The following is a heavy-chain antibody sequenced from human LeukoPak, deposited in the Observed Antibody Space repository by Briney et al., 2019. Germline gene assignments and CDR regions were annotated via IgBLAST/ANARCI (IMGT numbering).Heavy chain of an antibody. CDR3: ARGDSYGYPNYYYGMDV. V-gene: IGHV4-34*01. Sequence: SETLSLTCAVYGGSFSGYYWSWIRQPPGKGLEWIGEINHSGSTNYNPSLKGRVTISVDTSKNQFSLKLSSVTAADTAVYYCARGDSYGYPNYYYGMDVWGQGTTVTVSS. D-gene: IGHD5-18*01. CDR2: INHSGST. CDR1: GGSFSGYY. J-gene: IGHJ6*02.